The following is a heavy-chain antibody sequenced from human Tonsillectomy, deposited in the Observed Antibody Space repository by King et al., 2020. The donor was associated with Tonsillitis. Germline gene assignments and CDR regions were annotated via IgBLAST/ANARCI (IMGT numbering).Heavy chain of an antibody. Sequence: QVQLVESGGGVVQPGRSLRLSCAASGFTFSSYAMHWVRQAPGKGLEWVAVISYDGSNKYYADSVKGRFTISRDNSKNTLYLQMNSLRAEDTAVYYCARDSRMITFGGVIQNWGQGTLVTVSS. CDR3: ARDSRMITFGGVIQN. J-gene: IGHJ1*01. CDR2: ISYDGSNK. V-gene: IGHV3-30*04. CDR1: GFTFSSYA. D-gene: IGHD3-16*01.